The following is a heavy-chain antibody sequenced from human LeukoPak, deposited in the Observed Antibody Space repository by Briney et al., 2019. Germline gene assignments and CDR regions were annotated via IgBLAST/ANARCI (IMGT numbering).Heavy chain of an antibody. CDR3: ARDGSSSSSVYYYYGMDV. J-gene: IGHJ6*02. CDR2: INPNSGGT. D-gene: IGHD6-6*01. Sequence: ASVKVSCKASGYTFTGYYMHWVRQAPGQGLEWMGRINPNSGGTNYAQKFQGRVTMTTDTSTSTAYMELRSLRSDDTAVYYCARDGSSSSSVYYYYGMDVWGQGTTVTVSS. CDR1: GYTFTGYY. V-gene: IGHV1-2*06.